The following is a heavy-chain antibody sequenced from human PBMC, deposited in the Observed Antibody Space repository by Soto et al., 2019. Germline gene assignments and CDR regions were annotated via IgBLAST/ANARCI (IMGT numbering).Heavy chain of an antibody. D-gene: IGHD1-1*01. V-gene: IGHV3-33*01. CDR3: ARDADGPGNNIDV. CDR2: ITRDGVDA. J-gene: IGHJ6*02. CDR1: GFTFSNYG. Sequence: QVQLVESGGGVVQPGTSLKLSCEPSGFTFSNYGMHWVRQIPDKGLDWVAVITRDGVDAKYAEFVQGRFRISRDISINTLYLQKTSRAADDTAVYYCARDADGPGNNIDVWGRGTTVTAAS.